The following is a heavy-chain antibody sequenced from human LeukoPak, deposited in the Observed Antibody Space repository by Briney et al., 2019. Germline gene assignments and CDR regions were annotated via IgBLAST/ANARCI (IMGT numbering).Heavy chain of an antibody. CDR2: ISYDGSNK. V-gene: IGHV3-30-3*01. CDR3: ARDLLHKITYYYDSSGIRGFDY. J-gene: IGHJ4*02. D-gene: IGHD3-22*01. Sequence: GRSLRLSCAASGFTFSSYAMHWVRQAPGKGLEWVAVISYDGSNKYYADSVKGRFTITGDNSKNTLYLQMSSLRAEDTAVYYCARDLLHKITYYYDSSGIRGFDYWGQGTLVTVSS. CDR1: GFTFSSYA.